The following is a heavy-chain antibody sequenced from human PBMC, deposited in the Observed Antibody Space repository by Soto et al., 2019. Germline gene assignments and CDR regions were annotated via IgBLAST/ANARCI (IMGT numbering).Heavy chain of an antibody. D-gene: IGHD3-10*01. CDR1: GFTFSSYW. CDR2: IKQDGSEK. J-gene: IGHJ4*02. Sequence: GGSLRLSCAASGFTFSSYWMSWVRQAPGKGLEWVANIKQDGSEKYYVDSVKGRFTISRDNAKNSLYLQMNSLRAEDTAVYYCARDRYGNQWEIHFDYWGQGTLVTVSS. CDR3: ARDRYGNQWEIHFDY. V-gene: IGHV3-7*03.